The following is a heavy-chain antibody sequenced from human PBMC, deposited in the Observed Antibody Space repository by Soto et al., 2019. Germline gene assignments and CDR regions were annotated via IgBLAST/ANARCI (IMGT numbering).Heavy chain of an antibody. Sequence: GGSLRLSCAASGFTFSSYGMHWVRQAPGKGLEWVAVISYDGSNKYYADSVKGRFTISRDNSKNTLYLQMNSLRAEDTAVYYCANFEAYDYVWGSYRSTPLFDYWGQGTLVTVSS. V-gene: IGHV3-30*18. CDR3: ANFEAYDYVWGSYRSTPLFDY. D-gene: IGHD3-16*02. CDR1: GFTFSSYG. J-gene: IGHJ4*02. CDR2: ISYDGSNK.